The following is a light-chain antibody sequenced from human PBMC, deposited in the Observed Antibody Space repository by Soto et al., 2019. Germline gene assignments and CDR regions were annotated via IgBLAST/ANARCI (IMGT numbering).Light chain of an antibody. CDR1: QSVSSGY. CDR2: GAS. CDR3: QQHGSTPPWT. J-gene: IGKJ1*01. V-gene: IGKV3-20*01. Sequence: EIVLTQSPGTLSLSPGERATLSCRASQSVSSGYLVWYQQKPGQAPTLLIYGASSRATGIPDRFSGSGSGRAVTTSISRLEPAEFSVYYCQQHGSTPPWTFGQGTKVEIK.